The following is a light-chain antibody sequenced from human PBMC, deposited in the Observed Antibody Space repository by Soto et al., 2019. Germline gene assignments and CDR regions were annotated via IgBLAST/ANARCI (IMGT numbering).Light chain of an antibody. CDR1: SSEVGGYNF. V-gene: IGLV2-8*01. J-gene: IGLJ2*01. CDR3: NSYAGSNNFVV. CDR2: EVS. Sequence: QSALTQPPSASGSPGQSVTISCTGTSSEVGGYNFVSWYQQHPGKAPKLMIYEVSKRPSGVPDRFSGSKSGNTASLTVSGLQAEDEADYYCNSYAGSNNFVVFGGGTKLTVL.